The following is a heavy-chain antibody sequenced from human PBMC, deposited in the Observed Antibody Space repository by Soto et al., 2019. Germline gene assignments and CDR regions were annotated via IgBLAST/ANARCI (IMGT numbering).Heavy chain of an antibody. J-gene: IGHJ5*02. Sequence: SHTLSLTCAVSGFSISSDYYWSRIRQPTGMVLVGNCSIDPRRSTYYNPSLKSRVTISVDTSKNQFSLKLSSVTSADTAVYYCARALGYCTNGVCSNWFDPWGQGTLVT. CDR2: IDPRRST. D-gene: IGHD2-8*01. CDR1: GFSISSDYY. V-gene: IGHV4-38-2*01. CDR3: ARALGYCTNGVCSNWFDP.